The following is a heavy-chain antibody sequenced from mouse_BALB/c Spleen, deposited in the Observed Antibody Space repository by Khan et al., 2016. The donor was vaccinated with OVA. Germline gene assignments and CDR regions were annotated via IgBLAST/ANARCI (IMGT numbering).Heavy chain of an antibody. CDR1: EYTFTNYG. CDR2: INTKTGES. Sequence: QIQLVQSGPELTKPGETVKISCKASEYTFTNYGMNWVKQAPGKGLKWMGWINTKTGESTYDEEFKGRFAFSLETSASTAYLQINNLKNEDTATYVCARRFRTAYPLYYYAMDYWGQGTSVTVSP. J-gene: IGHJ4*01. V-gene: IGHV9-3*02. CDR3: ARRFRTAYPLYYYAMDY. D-gene: IGHD1-2*01.